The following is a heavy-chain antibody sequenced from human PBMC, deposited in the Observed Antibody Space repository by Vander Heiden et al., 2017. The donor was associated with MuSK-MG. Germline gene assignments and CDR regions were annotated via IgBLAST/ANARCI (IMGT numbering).Heavy chain of an antibody. V-gene: IGHV1-69*06. Sequence: QVQLVQSGAEVKKPGSSVKVSCKASGGTFSSYASSWVRQAPGQGLEWMGGIIPIFGTANYAQKFQGRVTITADKSTSTAYMELSSLRSGDTAVYYCARDRLHYYDSSGYDDAFDIWGQGTMVTVSS. CDR1: GGTFSSYA. D-gene: IGHD3-22*01. CDR3: ARDRLHYYDSSGYDDAFDI. CDR2: IIPIFGTA. J-gene: IGHJ3*02.